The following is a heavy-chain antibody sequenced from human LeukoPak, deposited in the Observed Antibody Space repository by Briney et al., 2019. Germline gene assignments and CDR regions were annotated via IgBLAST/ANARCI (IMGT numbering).Heavy chain of an antibody. J-gene: IGHJ4*02. CDR2: INPGGGTT. Sequence: ASVKVSCKASGYTFTSHYIHWVRQAPGQGLEWMGIINPGGGTTTYAQKFQGRVTMTRDTSTSTVNMELSSLRSEDTAVYYCARDEAYCSGGRCYPFDCWGQGTLVTVSS. CDR3: ARDEAYCSGGRCYPFDC. D-gene: IGHD2-15*01. CDR1: GYTFTSHY. V-gene: IGHV1-46*01.